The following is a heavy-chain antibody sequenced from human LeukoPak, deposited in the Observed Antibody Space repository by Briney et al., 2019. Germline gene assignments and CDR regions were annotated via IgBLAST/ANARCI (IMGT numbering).Heavy chain of an antibody. D-gene: IGHD3-10*01. Sequence: VASVKVSCTASGYTFTGYYMHWVRQAPGQGLEWMGWINPNSGGTNYAQKFQGRVTMTRDTSISTAYMELSRLRSDDTAVYYCLWFGEVSTFDYWGQGTLVTVSS. CDR3: LWFGEVSTFDY. CDR1: GYTFTGYY. V-gene: IGHV1-2*02. J-gene: IGHJ4*02. CDR2: INPNSGGT.